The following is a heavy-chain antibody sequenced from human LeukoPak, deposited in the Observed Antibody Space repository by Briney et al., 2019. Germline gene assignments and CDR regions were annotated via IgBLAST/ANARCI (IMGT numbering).Heavy chain of an antibody. CDR2: ISHSGST. V-gene: IGHV4-4*02. CDR3: ARVGTGTTTCYFDY. Sequence: SPSETLSLTCAVSGGSISGNNWWSWVRQPPGKGLEWIGEISHSGSTGYNSSLKSRVTISVDTSKNQFSLKLSSVTAADTAVYYCARVGTGTTTCYFDYWGQGTLVTVSS. CDR1: GGSISGNNW. J-gene: IGHJ4*02. D-gene: IGHD1-7*01.